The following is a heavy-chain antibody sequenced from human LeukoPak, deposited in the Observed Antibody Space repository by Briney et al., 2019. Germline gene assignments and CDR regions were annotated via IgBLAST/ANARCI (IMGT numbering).Heavy chain of an antibody. CDR2: IHYTGST. CDR3: ARYSSSSGWFDP. D-gene: IGHD6-6*01. Sequence: PSETLSLTCTVSGGSISGYYWSWIRQPPGKGLEWIGAIHYTGSTIYKPSLKSRVAISVDTSKNQFSLKVTSVTAADTAVYHCARYSSSSGWFDPWGQGTLVTVSS. V-gene: IGHV4-59*08. CDR1: GGSISGYY. J-gene: IGHJ5*02.